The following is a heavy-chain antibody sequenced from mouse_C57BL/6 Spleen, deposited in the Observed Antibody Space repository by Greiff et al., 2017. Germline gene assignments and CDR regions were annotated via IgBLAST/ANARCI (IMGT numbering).Heavy chain of an antibody. J-gene: IGHJ1*03. CDR1: GFSLTSYG. CDR3: AKGDYGDWYFDV. Sequence: QVHVKQSGPGLVQPSQSLSITCTVSGFSLTSYGVHWVRQPPGKGLEWLGVIWSGGSTDYNAAFISRLSISKDNSKSQVFFKMNSLQADDTAIYYCAKGDYGDWYFDVWGTGTTVTVSS. CDR2: IWSGGST. D-gene: IGHD1-1*02. V-gene: IGHV2-4*01.